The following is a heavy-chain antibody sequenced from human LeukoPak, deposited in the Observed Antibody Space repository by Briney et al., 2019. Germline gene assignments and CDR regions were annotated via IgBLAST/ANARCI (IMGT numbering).Heavy chain of an antibody. CDR2: ISGRGDTI. CDR1: GFTLSSDS. D-gene: IGHD6-19*01. Sequence: GGSLRLSCAVSGFTLSSDSMYWVRLAPGKGVGCVSYISGRGDTIYYADSVKGRFTISRDNAQNSLYLQMNSLRDEDTAVYYCARGWLTNTFDYWGQGTLVIVSS. V-gene: IGHV3-48*02. J-gene: IGHJ4*02. CDR3: ARGWLTNTFDY.